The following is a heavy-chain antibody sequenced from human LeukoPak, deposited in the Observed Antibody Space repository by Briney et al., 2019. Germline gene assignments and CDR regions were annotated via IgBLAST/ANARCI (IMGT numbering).Heavy chain of an antibody. CDR3: ARWGSIAVARFDY. CDR1: GGSISNYY. J-gene: IGHJ4*02. V-gene: IGHV4-59*01. Sequence: SETLSLTCTVSGGSISNYYWSWIRQPPGKGLEWIGYIYYTGSTNYNPSLTSRVNISVDTSKNQFSLNLTSVTAADTAVYYCARWGSIAVARFDYWGQGTLVTVSS. D-gene: IGHD6-6*01. CDR2: IYYTGST.